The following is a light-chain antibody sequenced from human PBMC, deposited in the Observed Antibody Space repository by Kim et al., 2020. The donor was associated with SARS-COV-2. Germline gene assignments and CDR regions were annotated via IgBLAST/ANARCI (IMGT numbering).Light chain of an antibody. CDR1: SSDVGVYNY. Sequence: ATTSCTGSSSDVGVYNYVAWYQQHQGKAPKLMIYDVSKRPSGVPDRFSGSKSGNTASLTISGLQAEDEADYYCCSYAGSFTFFVFGTGTKVTVL. V-gene: IGLV2-11*03. CDR2: DVS. J-gene: IGLJ1*01. CDR3: CSYAGSFTFFV.